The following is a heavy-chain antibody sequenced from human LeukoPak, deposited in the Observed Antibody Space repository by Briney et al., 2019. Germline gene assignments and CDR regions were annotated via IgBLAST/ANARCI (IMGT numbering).Heavy chain of an antibody. V-gene: IGHV4-59*01. CDR2: IYYSGSA. CDR3: ARGGTMVRGVITRFDY. Sequence: SETLSLTCTVSGGSISSYYWSWIRQPPGKGLEWIGYIYYSGSANYNPSLKSRVTISVDTSKNQFSLKLSSVTAADTAVYYCARGGTMVRGVITRFDYWGQGTLVTVSS. J-gene: IGHJ4*02. CDR1: GGSISSYY. D-gene: IGHD3-10*01.